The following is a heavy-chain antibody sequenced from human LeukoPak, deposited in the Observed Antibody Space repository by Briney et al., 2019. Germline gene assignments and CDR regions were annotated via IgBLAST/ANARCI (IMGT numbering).Heavy chain of an antibody. Sequence: PSETLSLTCTVSGGSISSGSYYWSWIRQPAGKGLEWIGRIYTSGSTYYNPSLKSRVTISVDRSKNQFSLKLSSVTTADTAVYYCASSEKDEVLRFLEWSPGFDYWGQGTLVTVSS. CDR1: GGSISSGSYY. D-gene: IGHD3-3*01. J-gene: IGHJ4*02. CDR3: ASSEKDEVLRFLEWSPGFDY. V-gene: IGHV4-61*02. CDR2: IYTSGST.